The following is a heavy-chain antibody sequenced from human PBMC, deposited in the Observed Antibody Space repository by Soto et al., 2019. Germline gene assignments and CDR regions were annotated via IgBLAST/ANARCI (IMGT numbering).Heavy chain of an antibody. CDR1: GGSISSSSYY. Sequence: SETLSLTCTVSGGSISSSSYYWGWIRQPPGKGLEWIGSIYYSGSTYYNPSLKSRVTISVDTSKNQFSLKLSSVTAADTAVYYCARVNDYGDYASFDYYYMDVWGKGTTVTVSS. CDR3: ARVNDYGDYASFDYYYMDV. J-gene: IGHJ6*03. CDR2: IYYSGST. V-gene: IGHV4-39*01. D-gene: IGHD4-17*01.